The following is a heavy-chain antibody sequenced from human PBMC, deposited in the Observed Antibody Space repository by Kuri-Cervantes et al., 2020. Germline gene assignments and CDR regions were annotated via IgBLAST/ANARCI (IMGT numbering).Heavy chain of an antibody. CDR3: ATQIVFRSGPGWFDP. V-gene: IGHV1-18*01. Sequence: ASVKVSCKASGYTFTSYGITWVRQAPGQGLEWMGWISAYNGNTNYAQKLQGRVTMTTDTSTSTAYMELRSLRSDDTAVYYCATQIVFRSGPGWFDPWGQGTLVTVSS. CDR1: GYTFTSYG. D-gene: IGHD3-10*01. CDR2: ISAYNGNT. J-gene: IGHJ5*02.